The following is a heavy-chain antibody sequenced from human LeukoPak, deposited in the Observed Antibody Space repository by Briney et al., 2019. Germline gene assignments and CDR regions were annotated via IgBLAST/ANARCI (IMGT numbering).Heavy chain of an antibody. V-gene: IGHV1-46*01. J-gene: IGHJ4*02. D-gene: IGHD3-10*01. CDR3: ARAQYGSGSLAHFDY. Sequence: ASVKVSCKASGYTFTSYYMHWVRQAPGQGLEWMGIINPSGGSTSYPQKFQGRVTLTRDTFTSTVYMELSSLRSEDTAVDYCARAQYGSGSLAHFDYWGQGTLVTVSS. CDR2: INPSGGST. CDR1: GYTFTSYY.